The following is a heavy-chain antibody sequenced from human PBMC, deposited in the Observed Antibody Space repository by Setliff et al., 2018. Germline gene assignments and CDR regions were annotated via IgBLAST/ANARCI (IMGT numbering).Heavy chain of an antibody. D-gene: IGHD6-19*01. Sequence: PGGSLRLSCAASGFTFTSYAMNWVRQAPGKGLEWVAVLWYDGNRQYYGASVKGRFTISRDNSKNILYLQMNSLTAEDTAVYYCAKDHHALYIAVAGTPFNWGQGTLVTVSS. J-gene: IGHJ1*01. CDR1: GFTFTSYA. CDR3: AKDHHALYIAVAGTPFN. CDR2: LWYDGNRQ. V-gene: IGHV3-33*06.